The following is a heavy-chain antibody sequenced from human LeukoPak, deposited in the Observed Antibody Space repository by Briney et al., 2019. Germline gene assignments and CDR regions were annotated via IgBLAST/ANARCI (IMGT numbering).Heavy chain of an antibody. J-gene: IGHJ5*01. CDR2: IDPRTGDT. D-gene: IGHD3-16*01. CDR1: GYCFTAYY. CDR3: ASEAFSDGGSCSVHRVAS. Sequence: ASVKVSCKASGYCFTAYYMHWVRQAPGQGLEGIGWIDPRTGDTKYAQNFQGRVNITRDKSFATVYMELRSLIPDDTAVYYCASEAFSDGGSCSVHRVASWGPGTLVIVSS. V-gene: IGHV1-2*02.